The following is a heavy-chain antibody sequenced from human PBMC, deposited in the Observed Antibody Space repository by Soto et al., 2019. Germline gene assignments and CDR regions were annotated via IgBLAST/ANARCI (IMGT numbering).Heavy chain of an antibody. J-gene: IGHJ5*02. V-gene: IGHV1-8*01. Sequence: ASVKVSCKASGYTFTSDDINWVRQATGQGLEWMGWMNPNSGNTGYAQKFQGRVTMIRNTSISTAHMELSSLRSEDTAVYYCARVHDFWSGARFDPWGQGTLVTVSS. CDR3: ARVHDFWSGARFDP. CDR1: GYTFTSDD. CDR2: MNPNSGNT. D-gene: IGHD3-3*01.